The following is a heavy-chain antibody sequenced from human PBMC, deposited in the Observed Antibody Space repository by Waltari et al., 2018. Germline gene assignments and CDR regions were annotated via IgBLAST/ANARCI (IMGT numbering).Heavy chain of an antibody. J-gene: IGHJ1*01. CDR1: GGSISSGSYY. D-gene: IGHD6-6*01. CDR2: IYTSGST. V-gene: IGHV4-61*09. Sequence: QVQLQESGPGLVKPSQTLSLTCTVSGGSISSGSYYWSWIRQPAGKGLEWIGYIYTSGSTNYNPSLKSRVTISVDTSKNQFSLKLSSVTAADTAVYYCARRPPGGDSSSFQHWGQGTLVTVSS. CDR3: ARRPPGGDSSSFQH.